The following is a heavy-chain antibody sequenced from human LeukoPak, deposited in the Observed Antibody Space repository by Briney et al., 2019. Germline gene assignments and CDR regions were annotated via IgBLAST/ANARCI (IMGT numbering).Heavy chain of an antibody. CDR2: IKSDGST. D-gene: IGHD3-22*01. Sequence: GGSLRLSCAASGFTFSSYWMDWVRQAPGKGLVWVSRIKSDGSTNYADSVKGRFTISRDNAKNTVSLQMNSLRAEDTGVYYCARAPSEIGGYYPEYFRHWGQGTLVTVSS. CDR3: ARAPSEIGGYYPEYFRH. J-gene: IGHJ1*01. CDR1: GFTFSSYW. V-gene: IGHV3-74*01.